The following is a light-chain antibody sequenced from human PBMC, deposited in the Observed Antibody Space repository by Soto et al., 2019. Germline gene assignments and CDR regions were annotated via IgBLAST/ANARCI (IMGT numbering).Light chain of an antibody. CDR1: QSISSY. Sequence: DIQMTQSPSSLSASVGDRVTITCRASQSISSYLTWYQQKPGKAPKLLIYAASSLQSGVPSRFSGSGSGTDFTLTITILQPEDFATYYCQQCYSTPRTFGQGTKVEIK. CDR3: QQCYSTPRT. V-gene: IGKV1-39*01. J-gene: IGKJ1*01. CDR2: AAS.